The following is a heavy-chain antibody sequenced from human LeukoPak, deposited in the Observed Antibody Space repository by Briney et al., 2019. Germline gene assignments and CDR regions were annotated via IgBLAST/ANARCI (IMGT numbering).Heavy chain of an antibody. V-gene: IGHV3-23*01. CDR2: ISGSGGST. J-gene: IGHJ4*02. CDR1: GFTLSSYA. CDR3: ASSEDSSSALFWVSFPHDY. Sequence: PGGSLRLSCAASGFTLSSYAMSWVRQAPGKGLEWVSAISGSGGSTYYADSVKGRFTISRDNSKNTLYLQMNSLRAEDTAVYYCASSEDSSSALFWVSFPHDYWGQGTLVTVSS. D-gene: IGHD6-6*01.